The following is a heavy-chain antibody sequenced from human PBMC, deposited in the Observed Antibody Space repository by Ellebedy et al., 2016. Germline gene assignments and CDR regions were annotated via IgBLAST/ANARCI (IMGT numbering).Heavy chain of an antibody. CDR1: RYTFTPYA. J-gene: IGHJ4*02. CDR2: INAGNGNT. D-gene: IGHD6-19*01. CDR3: ARDPLSVAGHLDY. Sequence: ASVKVSXKASRYTFTPYAMHWVRQGPGQRLEWLGWINAGNGNTRYSENFQGRVIITRDTLANTVYMELSSLTSEDTAVYYCARDPLSVAGHLDYWGQGTLVTVSS. V-gene: IGHV1-3*01.